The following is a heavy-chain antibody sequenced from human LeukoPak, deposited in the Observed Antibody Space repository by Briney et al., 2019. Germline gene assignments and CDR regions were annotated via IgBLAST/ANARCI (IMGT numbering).Heavy chain of an antibody. D-gene: IGHD3-3*01. CDR3: ARDLDGVAIYYMDV. CDR2: ISHDGSNK. CDR1: GFTFSTYA. Sequence: PGRSLRLSCAASGFTFSTYAMHWVRQAPGKGLEWVAVISHDGSNKYYADSVRGRFTISRDNSKNTLYLQMNSLRAEDTAVYYCARDLDGVAIYYMDVWGKGTTVTVSS. V-gene: IGHV3-30*01. J-gene: IGHJ6*03.